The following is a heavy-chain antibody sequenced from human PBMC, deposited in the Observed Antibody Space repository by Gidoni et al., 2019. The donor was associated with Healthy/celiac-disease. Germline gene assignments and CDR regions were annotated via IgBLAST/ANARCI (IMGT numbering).Heavy chain of an antibody. CDR3: ARPTHCSGGSCFYGMDV. Sequence: QLQLQESGPGLVKPSETLSLTCTVSGGSISSSSYYWGWIRQPPGKGLEWIGSIYYSGSTYYNPSLKSRVTISVDTSKNQFSLKLSSVTAADTAVYYCARPTHCSGGSCFYGMDVWGQGTTVTVSS. J-gene: IGHJ6*02. D-gene: IGHD2-15*01. CDR1: GGSISSSSYY. V-gene: IGHV4-39*01. CDR2: IYYSGST.